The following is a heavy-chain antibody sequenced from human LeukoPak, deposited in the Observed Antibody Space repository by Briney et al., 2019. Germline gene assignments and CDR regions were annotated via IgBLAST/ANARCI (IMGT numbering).Heavy chain of an antibody. CDR3: ARDSPYCSGGSCYSY. J-gene: IGHJ4*02. CDR2: IYHSGST. Sequence: PSETLSLTCAVSGGSISSSNWWSWVRQPPGKGLEWIGEIYHSGSTNYNPSLKSRVTISVDKSKNQFSLKLSSVTAADTAVYYCARDSPYCSGGSCYSYWGQGTLVTVSS. D-gene: IGHD2-15*01. V-gene: IGHV4-4*02. CDR1: GGSISSSNW.